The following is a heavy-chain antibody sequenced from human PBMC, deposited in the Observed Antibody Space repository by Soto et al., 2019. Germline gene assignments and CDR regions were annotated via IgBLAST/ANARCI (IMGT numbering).Heavy chain of an antibody. CDR2: ISAHSSKT. J-gene: IGHJ5*02. Sequence: ASVKCSFKASGYAFSTYVVNWVRQAPGQVLDCMGWISAHSSKTDYAHNLQGRVTMTTDTSTATAYMELRSLRSDDKAVYYCARDFYYDSRGDSKNQGSWGQGTLDTVSS. CDR1: GYAFSTYV. V-gene: IGHV1-18*01. D-gene: IGHD3-22*01. CDR3: ARDFYYDSRGDSKNQGS.